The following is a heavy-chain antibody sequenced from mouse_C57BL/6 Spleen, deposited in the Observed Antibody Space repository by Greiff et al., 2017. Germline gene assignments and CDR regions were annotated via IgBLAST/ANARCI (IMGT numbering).Heavy chain of an antibody. CDR2: IFPGIGST. J-gene: IGHJ2*01. Sequence: QVQLQQSGPELVKPGASVKISCKASGYTFTDYYINWVKQRPGQGLEWIGWIFPGIGSTYYNEKFKGKATLTVDKSSSTAYMLLSSLTSEDSAVYFCAREGYYCGSSRRDYFDYWGQGTTLTVSS. V-gene: IGHV1-75*01. D-gene: IGHD1-1*01. CDR1: GYTFTDYY. CDR3: AREGYYCGSSRRDYFDY.